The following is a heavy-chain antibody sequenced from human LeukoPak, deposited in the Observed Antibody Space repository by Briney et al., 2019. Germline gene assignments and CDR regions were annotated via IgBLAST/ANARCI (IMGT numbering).Heavy chain of an antibody. J-gene: IGHJ4*02. Sequence: GASVKVSCKASGYTFTGYYMHWVRQAPGQGLERMGWINPNSGGTNYAQKFQGRVTMTRDTSISTAYMELSRLRSDDTAVYYCARDRRPYYYDSSGYLDWGQGTLVTVSS. D-gene: IGHD3-22*01. CDR1: GYTFTGYY. CDR2: INPNSGGT. CDR3: ARDRRPYYYDSSGYLD. V-gene: IGHV1-2*02.